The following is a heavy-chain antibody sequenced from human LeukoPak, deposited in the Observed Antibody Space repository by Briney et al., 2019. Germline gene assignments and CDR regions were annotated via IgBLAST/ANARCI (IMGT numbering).Heavy chain of an antibody. CDR1: GGSISSDNCY. CDR2: IYTSGNT. Sequence: SQTLSLTCTVSGGSISSDNCYWSWIRQPAGKGLEWIGRIYTSGNTNYNPSLKSRVTISVDTSKNQFSLKLSSVTAADTAVYYCARGFSTVNFDFWGQGTLVTVSS. V-gene: IGHV4-61*02. J-gene: IGHJ4*02. D-gene: IGHD4-11*01. CDR3: ARGFSTVNFDF.